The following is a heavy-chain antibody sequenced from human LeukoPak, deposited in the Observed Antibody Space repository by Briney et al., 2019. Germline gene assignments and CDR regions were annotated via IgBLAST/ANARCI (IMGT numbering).Heavy chain of an antibody. J-gene: IGHJ4*02. D-gene: IGHD3-10*01. CDR3: TTTIYGSGKAGY. CDR1: GFTFSDSV. Sequence: PGGSLKLSCAASGFTFSDSVIHWVRQASGKGLEWVGRIRSKSNSYAANYAESAKGRFTISRDESKNTAYLQMNSLTTEDTAVYYCTTTIYGSGKAGYWGQGTLVTVSS. V-gene: IGHV3-73*01. CDR2: IRSKSNSYAA.